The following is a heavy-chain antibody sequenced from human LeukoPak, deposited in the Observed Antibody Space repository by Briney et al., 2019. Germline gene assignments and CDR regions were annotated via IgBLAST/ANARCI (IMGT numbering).Heavy chain of an antibody. CDR3: AKGGVYPPTYFDS. Sequence: PGGSLRLSCAASEFTFSNYGIHWVRQAPGKGLEWVAVISYDATNEYYTDSVKGRFTISRDNSRNTLYLQMNTLRAEDTAVYYCAKGGVYPPTYFDSWGQGTLVTVSS. D-gene: IGHD6-6*01. J-gene: IGHJ4*02. CDR1: EFTFSNYG. V-gene: IGHV3-30*18. CDR2: ISYDATNE.